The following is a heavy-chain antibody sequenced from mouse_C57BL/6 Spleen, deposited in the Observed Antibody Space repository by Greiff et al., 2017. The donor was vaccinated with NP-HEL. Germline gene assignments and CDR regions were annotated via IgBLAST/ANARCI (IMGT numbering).Heavy chain of an antibody. CDR3: AIEGGYYRYFDV. D-gene: IGHD1-1*02. J-gene: IGHJ1*03. CDR1: GYTFTSYW. V-gene: IGHV1-74*01. CDR2: IHPSDSDT. Sequence: QVQLQQPGAELVKPGASVKVSCKASGYTFTSYWMHWVKQRPGQGLEWLGRIHPSDSDTNYNQKFKGKATLTVDKSSSTAYMQLSSLTSEDSAVYYCAIEGGYYRYFDVWGTGTTVTVSS.